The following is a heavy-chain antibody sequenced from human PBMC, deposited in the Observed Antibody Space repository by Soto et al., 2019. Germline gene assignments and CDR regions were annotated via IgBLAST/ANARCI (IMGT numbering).Heavy chain of an antibody. Sequence: QVQLVQSGAEVKKPGSSVKVSCKASGGTFSSYAISWVRQAPGQGLEWMGGIIPIFGTANYAQKCQGRVTITADESTSTAYMELSSLRSEDTAVYYCARSYDYVWGSYRYGWFDPWGQGTLVTVSS. CDR3: ARSYDYVWGSYRYGWFDP. D-gene: IGHD3-16*02. CDR2: IIPIFGTA. CDR1: GGTFSSYA. V-gene: IGHV1-69*01. J-gene: IGHJ5*02.